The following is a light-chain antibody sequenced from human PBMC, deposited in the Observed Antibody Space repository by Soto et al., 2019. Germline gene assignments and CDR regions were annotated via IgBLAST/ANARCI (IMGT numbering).Light chain of an antibody. CDR2: DAS. CDR1: QSVSSY. V-gene: IGKV3-11*01. CDR3: QQRSNRPPVT. Sequence: EIVLTQSPATLSLSPGERATLSCRASQSVSSYLAWYQQKPGQAPRLLIYDASNRATGIPARFSGSGSGTDFTLTISSLEPEDFAVYCCQQRSNRPPVTFVGGTKVDSK. J-gene: IGKJ4*01.